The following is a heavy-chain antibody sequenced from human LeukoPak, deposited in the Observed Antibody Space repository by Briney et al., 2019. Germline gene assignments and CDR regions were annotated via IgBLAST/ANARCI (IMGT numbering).Heavy chain of an antibody. J-gene: IGHJ4*02. D-gene: IGHD2-2*01. CDR3: ARMATAGNCSRTSCYWSGFDY. CDR2: IYYSGST. V-gene: IGHV4-59*01. CDR1: GGSISSYY. Sequence: SETLSLTCTVSGGSISSYYWSWIRQPPGKGLEWIGYIYYSGSTNYNPSPKSRVTISVDTSKNQFSLKLSSVTAADTAVYYCARMATAGNCSRTSCYWSGFDYWGQGTLVTVSS.